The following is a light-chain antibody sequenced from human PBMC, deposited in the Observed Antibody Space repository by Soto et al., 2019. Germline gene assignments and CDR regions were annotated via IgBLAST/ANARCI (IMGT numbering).Light chain of an antibody. J-gene: IGKJ1*01. CDR3: QQYSKWPLT. CDR2: GAS. Sequence: EIVMTHSPATLSVSPWERATLSCGASQSVSRYLAWYQQKPGQAPRLLIYGASTRATGIPARFSGSGSGTELTLTISSLQSEDYAVYYCQQYSKWPLTFGQGTKVDIK. V-gene: IGKV3-15*01. CDR1: QSVSRY.